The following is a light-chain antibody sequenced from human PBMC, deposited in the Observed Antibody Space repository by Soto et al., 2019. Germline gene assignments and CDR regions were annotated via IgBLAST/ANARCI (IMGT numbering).Light chain of an antibody. CDR1: QAIVTW. Sequence: EIQMTQSPSTLSAVLGARAEPTCRASQAIVTWLAWHQQKPGNAPKVLISDASTLESGVPSRFSGSGSGTEFTLTINNLQADDFATYCCQHLRTFGQGTKVDIK. CDR2: DAS. V-gene: IGKV1-5*01. J-gene: IGKJ1*01. CDR3: QHLRT.